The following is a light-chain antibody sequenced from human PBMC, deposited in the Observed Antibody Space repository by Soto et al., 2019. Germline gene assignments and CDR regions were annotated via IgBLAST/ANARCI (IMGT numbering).Light chain of an antibody. CDR3: QQYYSYPWT. CDR1: QGISSY. Sequence: MAPSPSTLSASVGDRVTITCRASQGISSYLAWYQQKPGKAPKLLIYAASTLQSGVPSRFSGSGSGTDFTLTISCLQSEDFATYYCQQYYSYPWTLGQGTKVDIK. J-gene: IGKJ1*01. CDR2: AAS. V-gene: IGKV1-8*01.